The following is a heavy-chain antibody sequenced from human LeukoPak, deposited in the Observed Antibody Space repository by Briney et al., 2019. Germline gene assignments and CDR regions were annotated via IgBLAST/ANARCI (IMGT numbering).Heavy chain of an antibody. V-gene: IGHV1-69-2*01. CDR1: GYTFTDYY. CDR3: ATLAGSVGSPVTCTRYYFDY. J-gene: IGHJ4*02. CDR2: VDPEDGET. Sequence: GASVNVSCKVSGYTFTDYYMHWVQQAPGKGLEWMGLVDPEDGETIYADKFQGRVTITADTSTDTEYMELSSLRCEETAVYYCATLAGSVGSPVTCTRYYFDYWGQGTLVTVSS. D-gene: IGHD4-17*01.